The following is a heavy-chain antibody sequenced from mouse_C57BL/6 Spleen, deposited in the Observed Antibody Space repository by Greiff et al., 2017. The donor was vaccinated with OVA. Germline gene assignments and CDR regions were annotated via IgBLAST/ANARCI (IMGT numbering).Heavy chain of an antibody. CDR2: IRSKNNNYAT. Sequence: EVKLMESGGGLVQPKGSLKLSCAASGFSFHTYAMNWVRQAPGKGLEWVARIRSKNNNYATYYADSVKDRFTISKDDSESMLYLQMHNLKTVDTAMYYCVRGEDYWGQGTTLTVSS. J-gene: IGHJ2*01. CDR3: VRGEDY. V-gene: IGHV10-1*01. CDR1: GFSFHTYA.